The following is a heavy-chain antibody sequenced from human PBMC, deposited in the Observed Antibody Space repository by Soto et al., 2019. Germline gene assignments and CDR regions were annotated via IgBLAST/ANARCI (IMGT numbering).Heavy chain of an antibody. Sequence: QVQLVQSGAEVKKPGASVKVSCKASGYTFTSYDINWVRQATGQGLEWMGWMNPNSGNTGYAQKFQGRVXXXXXXXXXXXXXXXXXLXXXXXXXYYCARERVGANDYWGQGTLVTVSS. CDR3: ARERVGANDY. V-gene: IGHV1-8*01. J-gene: IGHJ4*02. CDR2: MNPNSGNT. D-gene: IGHD1-26*01. CDR1: GYTFTSYD.